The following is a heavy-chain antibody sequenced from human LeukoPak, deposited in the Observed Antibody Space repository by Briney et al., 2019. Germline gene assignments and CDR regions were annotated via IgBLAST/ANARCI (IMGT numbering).Heavy chain of an antibody. CDR2: IWYDGSNK. CDR3: ATHCSSTSCYMY. V-gene: IGHV3-33*01. J-gene: IGHJ4*02. Sequence: PGRSLRLSCAASGFTFNNYGMHRVRQAPGKGLEWVAVIWYDGSNKYYADSVKGRFTISRDNPKNTLYLQMNSLRAEDTAVYYCATHCSSTSCYMYWGQGTLVTVSS. CDR1: GFTFNNYG. D-gene: IGHD2-2*02.